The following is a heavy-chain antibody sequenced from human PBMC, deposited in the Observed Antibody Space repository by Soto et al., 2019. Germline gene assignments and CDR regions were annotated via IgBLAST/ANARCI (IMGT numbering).Heavy chain of an antibody. J-gene: IGHJ4*02. CDR3: ARHTPAISISDH. V-gene: IGHV4-39*01. CDR2: IYYSGST. CDR1: GGSISSSSYY. Sequence: SETLSLTCTVSGGSISSSSYYWCWILQPPGKGLEWIGSIYYSGSTYYNPSLKSRVTISVDTSKNQFSLKLSSVTAADTAVYYCARHTPAISISDHWGQGTLVTVSS. D-gene: IGHD2-15*01.